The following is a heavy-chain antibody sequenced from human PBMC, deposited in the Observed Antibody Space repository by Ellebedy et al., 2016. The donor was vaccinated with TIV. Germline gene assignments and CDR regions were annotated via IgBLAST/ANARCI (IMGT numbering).Heavy chain of an antibody. J-gene: IGHJ5*02. D-gene: IGHD5-18*01. V-gene: IGHV1-8*01. Sequence: ASVKVSXXASGYTFTSYDINWVRQATGQGLEWMGWMNPNSGNTGYAQKFQGRVTMTRNTSISTAYMELSSLRSEDTAVYYCARGRLGRRTPPYRNWFDPWGQGTLVTVSS. CDR2: MNPNSGNT. CDR3: ARGRLGRRTPPYRNWFDP. CDR1: GYTFTSYD.